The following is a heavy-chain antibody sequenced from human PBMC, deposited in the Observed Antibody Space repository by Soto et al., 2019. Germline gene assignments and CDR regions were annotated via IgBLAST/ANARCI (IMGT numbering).Heavy chain of an antibody. J-gene: IGHJ5*02. V-gene: IGHV4-59*01. CDR2: IYYSGST. D-gene: IGHD3-3*01. Sequence: QVQLQESGPGLVKPSETLSLTCTVSGGSINSYYWSWIRQPPGKGLEWIGYIYYSGSTNYNPSLKCRVTISVDTSKNQFSLKISSVTAADTAVYYCAKVNDFWTGYYSTNWFDPWGQGTLVTVSS. CDR1: GGSINSYY. CDR3: AKVNDFWTGYYSTNWFDP.